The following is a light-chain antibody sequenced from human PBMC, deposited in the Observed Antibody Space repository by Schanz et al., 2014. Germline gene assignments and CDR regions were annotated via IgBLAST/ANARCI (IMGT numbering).Light chain of an antibody. CDR2: EGT. CDR3: TSYTSVSTWV. Sequence: QSALTQPASVSGSPGQSITISCTGTSSDVGSYNRVSWYQLHPGKAPKLMIYEGTKRPSGVPDRFSGSQSGNTASLTISGLQTEDEADYYCTSYTSVSTWVFGGGTKLTVL. V-gene: IGLV2-14*02. J-gene: IGLJ3*02. CDR1: SSDVGSYNR.